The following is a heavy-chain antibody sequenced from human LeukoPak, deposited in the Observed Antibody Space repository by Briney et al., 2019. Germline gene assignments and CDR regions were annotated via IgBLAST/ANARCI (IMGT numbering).Heavy chain of an antibody. J-gene: IGHJ5*02. Sequence: SETLSLTCTVSGGSISSYYWSWIRQPPGKGLEWIGYIYYSGSTNYNPSLKSRVTISVDTSKNQFSLKLSSVTAADTAVYYCVRNREVRGVSNWFDPWGQGTLVTVSS. V-gene: IGHV4-59*01. CDR2: IYYSGST. CDR1: GGSISSYY. D-gene: IGHD3-10*01. CDR3: VRNREVRGVSNWFDP.